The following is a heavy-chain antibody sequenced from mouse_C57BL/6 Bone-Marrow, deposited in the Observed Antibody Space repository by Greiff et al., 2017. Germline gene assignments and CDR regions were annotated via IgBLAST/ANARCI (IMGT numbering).Heavy chain of an antibody. Sequence: VQLQQPGAELVKPGASVKLSCKASGYTFTSYWMHWVKQRPGQGLEWIGMIHPNSGSTNYNEKFKSKATLTVDKSSSTAYMQISSLTSEDSAVYYCAREGYGSRYAMDYWGQGTSVTVSS. J-gene: IGHJ4*01. CDR3: AREGYGSRYAMDY. V-gene: IGHV1-64*01. D-gene: IGHD1-1*01. CDR2: IHPNSGST. CDR1: GYTFTSYW.